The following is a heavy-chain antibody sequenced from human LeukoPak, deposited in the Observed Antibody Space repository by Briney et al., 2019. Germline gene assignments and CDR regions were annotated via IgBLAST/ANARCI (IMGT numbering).Heavy chain of an antibody. CDR2: IIPIFGTA. V-gene: IGHV1-69*05. CDR1: GGTFSCYA. CDR3: AIRFRRVVPAGGAFDI. Sequence: SVKVSCKASGGTFSCYAISRVRQAPGQGLEWMGGIIPIFGTANYAQKFQGRVTITMDESTSTAYMELSSLKSEDTAVYYCAIRFRRVVPAGGAFDIWGQGTMVTVPS. J-gene: IGHJ3*02. D-gene: IGHD2-2*01.